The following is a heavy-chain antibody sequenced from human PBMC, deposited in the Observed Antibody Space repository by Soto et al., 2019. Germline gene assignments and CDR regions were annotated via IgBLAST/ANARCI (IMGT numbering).Heavy chain of an antibody. V-gene: IGHV4-34*01. J-gene: IGHJ6*04. D-gene: IGHD6-13*01. CDR1: GGSFSGYY. CDR2: INHSGST. Sequence: QVQLQQWGAGLLKPSETLSLTCAVYGGSFSGYYWSWIRQPPGKGLEWIGEINHSGSTSYNPSLKSRVIISIDTSKNQFSLKLSSVTAADTAVYYCAIGTGYSCTWYAPDVWGKGTMVTVSS. CDR3: AIGTGYSCTWYAPDV.